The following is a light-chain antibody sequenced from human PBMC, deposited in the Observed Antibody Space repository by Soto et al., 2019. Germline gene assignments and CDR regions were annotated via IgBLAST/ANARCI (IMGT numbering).Light chain of an antibody. J-gene: IGKJ4*01. V-gene: IGKV1-33*01. Sequence: DVQMTQSPSSLSASVGDRVSFSCQASQYIGIYLNWYHQKEGEAPKLLIYAASNLETGVPLRFRGSGSGTHFSLTISSLQPEDFGTYFCQQCQSLPLTFGGGT. CDR2: AAS. CDR3: QQCQSLPLT. CDR1: QYIGIY.